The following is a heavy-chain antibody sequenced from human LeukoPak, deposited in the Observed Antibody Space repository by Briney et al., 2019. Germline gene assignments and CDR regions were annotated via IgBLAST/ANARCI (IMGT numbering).Heavy chain of an antibody. CDR2: IGSDDNT. V-gene: IGHV3-23*01. Sequence: PGGSLRLSCTASGFTFNRNAMGWVRQAPGKGLEWVSAIGSDDNTLYADSVKGRFTISRDNSKNTLYLQMNSLRAEDTALYYCAKHLIRWSFDYWGQGTLVSVSS. CDR1: GFTFNRNA. J-gene: IGHJ4*02. CDR3: AKHLIRWSFDY. D-gene: IGHD6-13*01.